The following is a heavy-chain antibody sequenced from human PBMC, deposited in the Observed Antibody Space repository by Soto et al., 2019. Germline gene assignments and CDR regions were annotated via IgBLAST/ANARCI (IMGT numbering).Heavy chain of an antibody. CDR2: INHSGST. Sequence: SETLSLTCAVYGGSFSCYYWIWIRQPPGKGLEWIGEINHSGSTNYNPSLRSRVTISVDTSKNQFSLKLSSVTAADTAVYYCARAHGWFDPWGQGTLVTVSS. V-gene: IGHV4-34*01. CDR3: ARAHGWFDP. CDR1: GGSFSCYY. J-gene: IGHJ5*02.